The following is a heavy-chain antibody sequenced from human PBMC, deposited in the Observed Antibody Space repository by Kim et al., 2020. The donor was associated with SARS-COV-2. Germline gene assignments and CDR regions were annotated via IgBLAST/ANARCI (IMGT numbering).Heavy chain of an antibody. J-gene: IGHJ3*02. V-gene: IGHV4-34*01. D-gene: IGHD6-13*01. CDR3: ARSKTAGGAFDI. Sequence: NYTPSLKSRVTISVDTSKNQFSLKLSSVTAADTAVYYCARSKTAGGAFDIWGQGTMVTVSS.